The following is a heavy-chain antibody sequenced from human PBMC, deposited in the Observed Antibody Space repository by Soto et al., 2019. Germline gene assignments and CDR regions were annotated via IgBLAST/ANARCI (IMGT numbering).Heavy chain of an antibody. CDR1: GGSFSGYY. V-gene: IGHV4-34*01. CDR3: ARVSRYDYVWGSYRYHWFDP. CDR2: INHSGST. D-gene: IGHD3-16*02. Sequence: SETLSLTCAVYGGSFSGYYWSWIRQPPGKGLEWIGEINHSGSTNYNPSLKSRVTISVDTSKNQFSLKLSSVTAADTAVYYCARVSRYDYVWGSYRYHWFDPWGQGTLVTVSS. J-gene: IGHJ5*02.